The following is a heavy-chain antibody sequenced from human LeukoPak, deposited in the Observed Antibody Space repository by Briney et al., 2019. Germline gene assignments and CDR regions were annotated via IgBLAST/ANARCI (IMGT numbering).Heavy chain of an antibody. D-gene: IGHD3-9*01. CDR3: ARETLYYDILTGYYRTSNWFDP. V-gene: IGHV1-18*01. CDR1: GYIFTNYA. CDR2: ISAYNGNT. J-gene: IGHJ5*02. Sequence: ASVKVSCKASGYIFTNYAISWVRQAPGQGLEWMGWISAYNGNTNYAQKLQGRVTMTTDTSTSTAYMELRSLRSDDTAVYYCARETLYYDILTGYYRTSNWFDPWGQGTLVTVSS.